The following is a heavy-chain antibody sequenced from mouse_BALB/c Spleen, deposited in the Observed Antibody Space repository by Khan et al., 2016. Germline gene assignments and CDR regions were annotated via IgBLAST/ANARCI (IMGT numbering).Heavy chain of an antibody. Sequence: QVQLQQPGAELVRPGASVKLSCKASGYTFTSYWINLMKQRPGQGLEWIGNILPSDSYTNYNEKFKDKATLTVDKSSSTAYMQLSSPTSEASALPYGTRGETKLMRGFDYWGQGTLVTVSA. J-gene: IGHJ3*01. CDR1: GYTFTSYW. D-gene: IGHD2-3*01. CDR3: TRGETKLMRGFDY. CDR2: ILPSDSYT. V-gene: IGHV1-69*02.